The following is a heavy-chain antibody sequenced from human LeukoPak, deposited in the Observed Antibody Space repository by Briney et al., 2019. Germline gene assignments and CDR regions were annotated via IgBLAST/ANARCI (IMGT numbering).Heavy chain of an antibody. J-gene: IGHJ5*02. CDR1: GGSISSYY. V-gene: IGHV4-59*08. CDR3: ARGSIAAAEGSHWFDP. CDR2: IYYSGNT. Sequence: SETLSLTCTVSGGSISSYYWSWIRQPPGKGLEWIGYIYYSGNTNYNPSLKSRVTISVDTSKNQFSLKLSSVTAADTAVYYCARGSIAAAEGSHWFDPWGQGTLVTVSS. D-gene: IGHD6-13*01.